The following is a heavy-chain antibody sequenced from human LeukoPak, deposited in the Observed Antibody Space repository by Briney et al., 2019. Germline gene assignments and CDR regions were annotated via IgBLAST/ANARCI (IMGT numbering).Heavy chain of an antibody. Sequence: GGSLRLSCAASGFTFSSYAMHWVRQAPGKGLEWVAVISYDGSNKYYADSVKGRFTISRDNSKNTLYLQMNSLRAEDTAVYYCARDNEMVRGVIIAHWFDPWGQGTLVTVSS. CDR3: ARDNEMVRGVIIAHWFDP. D-gene: IGHD3-10*01. V-gene: IGHV3-30-3*01. CDR1: GFTFSSYA. CDR2: ISYDGSNK. J-gene: IGHJ5*02.